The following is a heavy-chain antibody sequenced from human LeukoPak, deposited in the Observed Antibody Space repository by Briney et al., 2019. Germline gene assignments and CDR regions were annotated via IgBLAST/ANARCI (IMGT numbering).Heavy chain of an antibody. D-gene: IGHD4-17*01. J-gene: IGHJ6*02. CDR3: ARASTTHAEYYYYYYGMDV. CDR1: GFPFSTYA. Sequence: PGGSLRLSCAASGFPFSTYAMSWVRQAPGKGLEWVSAISGNGVSTYYADSVKGRFTISRDISKNTLYLQMNSLRAEDTAVYYCARASTTHAEYYYYYYGMDVWGQGTTVTVSS. CDR2: ISGNGVST. V-gene: IGHV3-23*01.